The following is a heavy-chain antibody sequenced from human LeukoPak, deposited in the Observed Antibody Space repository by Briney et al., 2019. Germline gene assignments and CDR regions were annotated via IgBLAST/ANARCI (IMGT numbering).Heavy chain of an antibody. CDR1: GFIFSSYS. D-gene: IGHD1-1*01. Sequence: GGSLRLSCVASGFIFSSYSLNWVRQAPGKGLEWVSYISSSGSTIYYADSVKGRFTISRDNAKNSLYLQMNSLRAEDTAVYYCARRTQLERGHDAFDIWGQGTMVTVSS. J-gene: IGHJ3*02. V-gene: IGHV3-48*04. CDR3: ARRTQLERGHDAFDI. CDR2: ISSSGSTI.